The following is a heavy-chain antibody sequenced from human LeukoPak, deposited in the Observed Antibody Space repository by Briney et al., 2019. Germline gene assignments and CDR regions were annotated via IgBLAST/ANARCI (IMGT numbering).Heavy chain of an antibody. CDR3: ARIYGSGSEAEGY. CDR2: INHSGST. V-gene: IGHV4-34*01. CDR1: GGSFSGYY. D-gene: IGHD3-10*01. J-gene: IGHJ4*02. Sequence: PSETLSLTCAVYGGSFSGYYWSWIRQPPGKGLEWIGEINHSGSTNYNPSLKSRVTISVDTSKNQFSLKLSSVTAADTAVYYCARIYGSGSEAEGYWGQGTLVTVSS.